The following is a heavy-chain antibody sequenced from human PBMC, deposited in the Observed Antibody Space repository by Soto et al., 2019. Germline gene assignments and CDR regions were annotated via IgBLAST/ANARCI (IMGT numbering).Heavy chain of an antibody. Sequence: ASVKVSCKASGYTFTSYDINWVRQATGQGLEWMGWMNPNSGNTGYAQKFQGRVTMTRNTSISTAYMELSSLRSEDTAVYYCAWVAASSGSGFDAFDIWGQGTMVTVSS. CDR3: AWVAASSGSGFDAFDI. V-gene: IGHV1-8*01. CDR1: GYTFTSYD. CDR2: MNPNSGNT. D-gene: IGHD2-15*01. J-gene: IGHJ3*02.